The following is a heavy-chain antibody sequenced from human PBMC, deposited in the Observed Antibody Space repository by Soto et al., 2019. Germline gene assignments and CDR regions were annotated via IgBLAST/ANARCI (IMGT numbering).Heavy chain of an antibody. CDR2: IYWDDDK. V-gene: IGHV2-5*02. J-gene: IGHJ4*02. CDR3: AHREPATGTLLDYFDY. D-gene: IGHD1-26*01. Sequence: QITLKESGPTLVKPTQTLTLACTFSGFSLNTSGVGVGWIRQAPGKTLEWLALIYWDDDKRYSPSLKTRLTITKDTSKNQVVLSMTNMDPMDTAPYSCAHREPATGTLLDYFDYWGQGTLVTVSS. CDR1: GFSLNTSGVG.